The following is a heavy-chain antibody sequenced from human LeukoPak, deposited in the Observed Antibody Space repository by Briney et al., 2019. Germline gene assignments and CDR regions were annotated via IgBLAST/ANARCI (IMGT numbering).Heavy chain of an antibody. CDR1: GGSISGTNW. D-gene: IGHD1-26*01. J-gene: IGHJ4*02. V-gene: IGHV4-4*02. CDR3: SRESGPFCPFGY. Sequence: SGTLSLTCGVSGGSISGTNWWSWVRQPPGQGLEWIGEISLAGQTNYNPSLNGRVTMSLDQSSNQLSLHLTSVTAADTATYFCSRESGPFCPFGYWGQGTLVIVSS. CDR2: ISLAGQT.